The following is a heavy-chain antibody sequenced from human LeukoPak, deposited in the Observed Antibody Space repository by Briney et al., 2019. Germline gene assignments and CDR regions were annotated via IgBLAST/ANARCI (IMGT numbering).Heavy chain of an antibody. CDR1: GGSISSYY. D-gene: IGHD1-26*01. Sequence: RSETLSLTCTVSGGSISSYYWSWIRQPPGKGLEWIGYIYYSGSTNYNPSLKSRVTISVHTSKNQFSLKLSSVTAADTAVYYCARDGVGAADYWGQGTLVTVSS. CDR3: ARDGVGAADY. CDR2: IYYSGST. V-gene: IGHV4-59*01. J-gene: IGHJ4*02.